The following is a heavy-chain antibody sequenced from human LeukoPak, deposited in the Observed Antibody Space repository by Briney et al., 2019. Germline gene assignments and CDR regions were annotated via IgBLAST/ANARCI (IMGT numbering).Heavy chain of an antibody. CDR3: ARGEVVVVPATFDY. D-gene: IGHD2-2*01. CDR2: IWYDGSNK. J-gene: IGHJ4*02. CDR1: GFTFSSYG. Sequence: PGGSLRLSCAASGFTFSSYGMHWVRQAPGKGLEWVAVIWYDGSNKYYADSVKGRFKISRDNSKNTLYLQMNSLRAEDTAVYYCARGEVVVVPATFDYWGQGTLVTVSS. V-gene: IGHV3-33*01.